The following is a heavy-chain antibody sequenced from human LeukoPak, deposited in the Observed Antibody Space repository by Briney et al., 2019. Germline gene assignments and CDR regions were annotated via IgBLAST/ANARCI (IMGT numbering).Heavy chain of an antibody. CDR1: GFTFSSYA. V-gene: IGHV3-23*01. D-gene: IGHD3-22*01. Sequence: GGSLRLSCAASGFTFSSYAMTWVRQAPGKGLEWVSSISGSGGNTYYADSVKGRFTISRDNSKNTLYLQMNRLRAEDTAVYYCAKDSPQIDSSGYHYVGFQYWGQGTLVTVSS. J-gene: IGHJ1*01. CDR3: AKDSPQIDSSGYHYVGFQY. CDR2: ISGSGGNT.